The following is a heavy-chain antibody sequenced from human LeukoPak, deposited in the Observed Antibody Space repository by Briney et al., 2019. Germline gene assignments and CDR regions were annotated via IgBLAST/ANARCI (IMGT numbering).Heavy chain of an antibody. CDR2: ISSSGSTI. J-gene: IGHJ4*02. D-gene: IGHD1-26*01. CDR1: GFTFSDYY. V-gene: IGHV3-11*01. Sequence: GGSVRLSCAASGFTFSDYYMSWIRQAPGKGLEWVSYISSSGSTIYYADSVKGRFTISRDNGKNSLYLQMNSLRAEDTAVYYCARDWAIVGASAGDYWGQGTLVTVSS. CDR3: ARDWAIVGASAGDY.